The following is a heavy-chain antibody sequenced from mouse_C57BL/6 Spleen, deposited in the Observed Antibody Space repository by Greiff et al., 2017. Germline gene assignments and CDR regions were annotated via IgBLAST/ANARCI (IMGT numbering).Heavy chain of an antibody. CDR3: TRRGLRRYAMDY. CDR1: GYTFTDYE. D-gene: IGHD2-2*01. Sequence: QVQLQQSGAELVRPGASVTLSCKASGYTFTDYEMHWVKQTPVHGLEWIGAIDPETGGTAYNQKFKGKAILTADKSSSTAYMELSSLTSEDSAVYYCTRRGLRRYAMDYWGQGTSVTVSS. J-gene: IGHJ4*01. CDR2: IDPETGGT. V-gene: IGHV1-15*01.